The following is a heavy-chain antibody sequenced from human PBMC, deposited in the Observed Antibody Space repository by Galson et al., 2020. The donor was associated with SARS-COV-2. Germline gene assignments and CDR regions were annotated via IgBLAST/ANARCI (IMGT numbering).Heavy chain of an antibody. CDR3: TTVPPVIRGG. D-gene: IGHD3-22*01. J-gene: IGHJ4*02. CDR2: IKSKADGATS. CDR1: GFTFTDAW. V-gene: IGHV3-15*01. Sequence: GESLKISCAASGFTFTDAWMSWVRQAPGKGLEWVGRIKSKADGATSDYIAPVKGRFTISRDDSKNTLYLQMSSLKIEDTAVYYCTTVPPVIRGGWGQGALVIVSS.